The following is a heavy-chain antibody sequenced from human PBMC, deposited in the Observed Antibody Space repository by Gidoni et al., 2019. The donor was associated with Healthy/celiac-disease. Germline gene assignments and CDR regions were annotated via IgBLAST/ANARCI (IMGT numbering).Heavy chain of an antibody. CDR2: IWYDGSNK. CDR3: ARGVVAAPRAYYYYYGMDV. Sequence: QVQLVESGGGVVQPGRSLRLSCAASGFTFSSYGMHWVRQAPGKGLEWVAVIWYDGSNKYYADSVKGRFTISRDNSKNTLYLQMNSLRAEDTAVYYCARGVVAAPRAYYYYYGMDVWGQGTTVTVSS. D-gene: IGHD2-15*01. V-gene: IGHV3-33*01. J-gene: IGHJ6*02. CDR1: GFTFSSYG.